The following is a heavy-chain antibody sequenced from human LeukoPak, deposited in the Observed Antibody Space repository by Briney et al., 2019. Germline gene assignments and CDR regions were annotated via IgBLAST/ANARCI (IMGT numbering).Heavy chain of an antibody. CDR2: ISGSNSYI. V-gene: IGHV3-21*01. CDR1: GFTLSDYY. D-gene: IGHD1-1*01. J-gene: IGHJ4*02. Sequence: PGGSLRLSCAASGFTLSDYYMNWVRQAPGKGLEWVSSISGSNSYIFYADSVKGRFTVSRDNAKDSLYLQMNSLRAEDTAVYYCARALTTLTYEGYWGQGTLVTVSS. CDR3: ARALTTLTYEGY.